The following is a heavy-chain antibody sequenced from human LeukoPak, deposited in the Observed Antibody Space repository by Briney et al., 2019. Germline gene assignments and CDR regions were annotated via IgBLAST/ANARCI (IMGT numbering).Heavy chain of an antibody. J-gene: IGHJ5*02. D-gene: IGHD3-22*01. CDR1: GFTFSSYS. CDR2: ISSSSSYI. Sequence: GGSLRLSCAASGFTFSSYSMNWVRQAPGKGLEWVSSISSSSSYIYFADSVKGRFTISRDNAKNSLYLQMNSLRAEDTAVYYCARGLVDYYDSSGYPHGGWFDPWGQGTLVTVSS. CDR3: ARGLVDYYDSSGYPHGGWFDP. V-gene: IGHV3-21*01.